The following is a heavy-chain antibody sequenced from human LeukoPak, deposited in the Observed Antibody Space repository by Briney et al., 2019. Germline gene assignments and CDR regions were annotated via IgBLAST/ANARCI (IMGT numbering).Heavy chain of an antibody. CDR2: IYSGGST. Sequence: GGSLRLSCAASGFSVSSNYMNWVRQAPGKGLEWVSVIYSGGSTNYADSVKGRFTISRDNSKNTLYLQMNSLRAEDTAVYNCARGETGEELDYWGQGTLVTVSS. D-gene: IGHD3-16*01. J-gene: IGHJ4*02. CDR3: ARGETGEELDY. CDR1: GFSVSSNY. V-gene: IGHV3-53*01.